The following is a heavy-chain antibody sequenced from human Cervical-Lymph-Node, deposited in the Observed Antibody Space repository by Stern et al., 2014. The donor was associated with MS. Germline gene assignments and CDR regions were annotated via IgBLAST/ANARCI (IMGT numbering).Heavy chain of an antibody. V-gene: IGHV2-5*02. CDR3: AHWYGDY. Sequence: QITLKDSGPTLVKPTQTLTLTCVVSGFSLSTTDVGVGWIRQPPGKALEWLALIYWDDEKRYSPSLKSRLTITKDTSKNQVVLTMTNMDPVDTATYYCAHWYGDYWGQGILVTVSS. D-gene: IGHD1-14*01. CDR1: GFSLSTTDVG. CDR2: IYWDDEK. J-gene: IGHJ4*02.